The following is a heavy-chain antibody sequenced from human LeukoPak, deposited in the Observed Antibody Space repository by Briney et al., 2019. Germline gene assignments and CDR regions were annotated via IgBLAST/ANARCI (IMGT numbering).Heavy chain of an antibody. Sequence: GGSLRLSCAASGFTFSSYGMHWVRQAPGKGLEWVAVISYDGSNKYYADSVKGRFTISRDNSKNTLYLQMNSLRAEDTAVYYCAKGVAGTLDYWGQGTLVTVSS. J-gene: IGHJ4*02. CDR2: ISYDGSNK. D-gene: IGHD6-19*01. CDR3: AKGVAGTLDY. CDR1: GFTFSSYG. V-gene: IGHV3-30*18.